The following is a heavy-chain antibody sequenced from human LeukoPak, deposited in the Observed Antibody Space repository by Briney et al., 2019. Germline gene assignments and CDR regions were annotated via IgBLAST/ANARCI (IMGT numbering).Heavy chain of an antibody. J-gene: IGHJ3*02. CDR2: ISYDGSNK. V-gene: IGHV3-30-3*01. D-gene: IGHD4-11*01. CDR1: GFTFSSYA. CDR3: ARWLTTDDAFDI. Sequence: GGSLRLSCAASGFTFSSYAMHWVRQAPGKGLEWVAVISYDGSNKYYADSVKGRFTISRDNAKNSLYLQMNSLRAEDTAVYYCARWLTTDDAFDIWGQGTMVTVSS.